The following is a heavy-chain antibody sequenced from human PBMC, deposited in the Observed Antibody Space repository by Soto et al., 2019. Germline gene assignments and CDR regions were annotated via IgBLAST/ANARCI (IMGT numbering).Heavy chain of an antibody. CDR3: ARGRYGMDV. CDR1: GFTFSSYG. V-gene: IGHV3-33*01. Sequence: GGSLRLSCAASGFTFSSYGMHWVRQAPGKGLEWVAVIWSDGSNKYYADSVKGRFTISRDNSKNRLYLQMNSLRIEDTAVYNCARGRYGMDVWGRGTTVTVSS. CDR2: IWSDGSNK. J-gene: IGHJ6*02.